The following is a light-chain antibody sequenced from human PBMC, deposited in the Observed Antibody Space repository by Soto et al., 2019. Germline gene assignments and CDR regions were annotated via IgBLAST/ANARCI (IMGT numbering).Light chain of an antibody. J-gene: IGKJ1*01. CDR3: QPYDSSWT. Sequence: EIVLTQSPGTLSLSPGERATLSCRASQSVPSNFLAWYQQKPGQAPILVIYGVSRRATGIPDRFSGSGSGTAFTLTISRMEPADFAVYYCQPYDSSWTFGQGTKVDIK. CDR2: GVS. CDR1: QSVPSNF. V-gene: IGKV3-20*01.